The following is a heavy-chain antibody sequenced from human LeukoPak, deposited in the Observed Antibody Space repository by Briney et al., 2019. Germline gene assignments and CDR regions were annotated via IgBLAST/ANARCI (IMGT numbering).Heavy chain of an antibody. V-gene: IGHV3-21*04. D-gene: IGHD3-10*01. J-gene: IGHJ4*02. CDR2: ISSSSSYI. Sequence: GGSLRLSCAASGFTFSSYSMNWVRQAPGKGLEWVSSISSSSSYIYYADSVKGRFTISRDNAKNSLYLQMNSLRAEDTAVYYCAKDGEVFVPDYWGQGTLVTVSS. CDR3: AKDGEVFVPDY. CDR1: GFTFSSYS.